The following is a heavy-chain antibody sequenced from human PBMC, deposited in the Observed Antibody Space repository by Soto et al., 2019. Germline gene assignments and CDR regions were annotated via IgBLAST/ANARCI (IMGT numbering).Heavy chain of an antibody. CDR1: GGTFSSYA. J-gene: IGHJ6*02. D-gene: IGHD2-2*02. CDR2: IIPIFGTA. CDR3: ARAGYCSSTSCYTGVFYYYYGMDV. Sequence: ASVKVSCKASGGTFSSYAISWVRQAPGQGLEWMGGIIPIFGTANYAQKFQGRVTITADESTSTAYMELSSLRSEDTAVYYCARAGYCSSTSCYTGVFYYYYGMDVWGQGTTVTVSS. V-gene: IGHV1-69*13.